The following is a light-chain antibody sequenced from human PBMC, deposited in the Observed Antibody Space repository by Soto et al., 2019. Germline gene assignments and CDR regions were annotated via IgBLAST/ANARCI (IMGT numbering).Light chain of an antibody. V-gene: IGKV3-15*01. Sequence: DIVLTQSPATLPLSPGERATLSCRASQSVSNNLAWYQKKPGQPPRLLIYGASTEATNIPTRFSGTGSGTDFTLTISSLRSEDFAVYYSQQYNSWPWTFGQGTKVEIK. CDR3: QQYNSWPWT. CDR2: GAS. J-gene: IGKJ1*01. CDR1: QSVSNN.